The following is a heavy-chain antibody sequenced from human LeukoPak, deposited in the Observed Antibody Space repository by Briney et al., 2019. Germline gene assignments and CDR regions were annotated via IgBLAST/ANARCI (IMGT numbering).Heavy chain of an antibody. CDR3: GRRDTTGRFRHFSY. J-gene: IGHJ4*02. Sequence: GGSLRLSCAASGFTVSSNSMTWVRQAPGKGLEWGSILYNGGGANYADSVKGRFTISRDNSRNTLFLQMKSLRDEDTTVYNCGRRDTTGRFRHFSYWGKGTLATVSS. D-gene: IGHD2/OR15-2a*01. V-gene: IGHV3-53*05. CDR1: GFTVSSNS. CDR2: LYNGGGA.